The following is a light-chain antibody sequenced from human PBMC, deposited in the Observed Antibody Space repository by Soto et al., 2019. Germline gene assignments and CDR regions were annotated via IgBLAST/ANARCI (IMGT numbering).Light chain of an antibody. CDR2: GAT. CDR1: QSVSSN. V-gene: IGKV3-15*01. J-gene: IGKJ5*01. CDR3: QQYNNWPIT. Sequence: EIVMTQSPATLPVYPGERGTLSCRASQSVSSNLAWYQQKPGQAPRLLIHGATTRAAGIPARFSGSGSGAEFTLTISSLQSEDFAVYYCQQYNNWPITFGQGTRLEIK.